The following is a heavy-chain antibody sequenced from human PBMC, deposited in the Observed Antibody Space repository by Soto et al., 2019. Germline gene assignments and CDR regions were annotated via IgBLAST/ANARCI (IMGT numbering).Heavy chain of an antibody. CDR2: INHSGRA. Sequence: SETLSLTCAVYGGSFSGYYWSWIRQPPGKGLEWIGEINHSGRANYNPSLKSRLTISVDTSKNQFSLKLSSVTAADTAVYYCARAPNYYDILTAPVYYGMDVWGQGTTVTVSS. D-gene: IGHD3-9*01. CDR3: ARAPNYYDILTAPVYYGMDV. CDR1: GGSFSGYY. V-gene: IGHV4-34*01. J-gene: IGHJ6*02.